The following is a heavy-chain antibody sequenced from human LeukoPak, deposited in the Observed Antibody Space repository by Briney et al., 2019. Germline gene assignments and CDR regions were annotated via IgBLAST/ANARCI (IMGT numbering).Heavy chain of an antibody. CDR2: IIPILGIA. Sequence: ASVKVSCKASGGTFSSYAISWVRQAPGQGLEWMGRIIPILGIANYAQKFQGRVTITADKSTSTAYMELSSLRSEDTAVYYCARGYCGASGSYSIVDYWGQGTLVTVSS. CDR3: ARGYCGASGSYSIVDY. J-gene: IGHJ4*02. V-gene: IGHV1-69*04. D-gene: IGHD1-26*01. CDR1: GGTFSSYA.